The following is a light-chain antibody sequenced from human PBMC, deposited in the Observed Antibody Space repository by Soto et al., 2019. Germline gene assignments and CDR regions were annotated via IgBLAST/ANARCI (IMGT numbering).Light chain of an antibody. Sequence: QSVLTQPPSASGTPGQRVTISCSGSSSNIGSNTVNWYQQLPGTAPKLLIYSNNQQPSGVPERFSGSKSGTSASLAISGLQSEDEADYYCAAWDDSLNGPVFCGGTTLTVL. J-gene: IGLJ3*02. CDR3: AAWDDSLNGPV. CDR2: SNN. V-gene: IGLV1-44*01. CDR1: SSNIGSNT.